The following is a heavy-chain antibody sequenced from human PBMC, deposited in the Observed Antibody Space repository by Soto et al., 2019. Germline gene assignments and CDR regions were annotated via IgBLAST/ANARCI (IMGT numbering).Heavy chain of an antibody. CDR1: GFTCSSYA. D-gene: IGHD2-2*01. J-gene: IGHJ5*02. Sequence: GWSLRVSCAASGFTCSSYAMHWVRQATGKGLEWVGVISYDGSNKYYADSVKGRFTISRDNSKNTLYLQMNSLRAEDTAVYYCERGCSSTSCSWFDPWGQGTLVTVSS. CDR3: ERGCSSTSCSWFDP. CDR2: ISYDGSNK. V-gene: IGHV3-30-3*01.